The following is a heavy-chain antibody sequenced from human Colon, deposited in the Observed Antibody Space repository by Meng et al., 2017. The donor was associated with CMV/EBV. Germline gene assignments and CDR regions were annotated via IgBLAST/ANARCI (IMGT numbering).Heavy chain of an antibody. CDR3: GRDRDINA. J-gene: IGHJ5*02. CDR2: ITSSGRTK. V-gene: IGHV3-11*04. D-gene: IGHD3-9*01. Sequence: SCSASGFTFNDFDMTWVRQAPGKGLEWISYITSSGRTKYYGDSVRGRFTISRDNAKNSLYLQMNNLRAEDTAAYYCGRDRDINAWGRGTLVTVSS. CDR1: GFTFNDFD.